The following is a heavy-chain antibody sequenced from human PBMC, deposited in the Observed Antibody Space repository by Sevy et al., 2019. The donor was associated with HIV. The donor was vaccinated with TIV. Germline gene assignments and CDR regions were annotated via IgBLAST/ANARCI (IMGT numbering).Heavy chain of an antibody. CDR1: GFTFSDYY. J-gene: IGHJ6*02. CDR2: ISSTGSTI. V-gene: IGHV3-11*01. D-gene: IGHD1-26*01. Sequence: WGSLRLSCAASGFTFSDYYMSWIRQAPGKGLEWVSFISSTGSTIYYADSVKGRFTISRDNAQNSLYLQMNSLRGEDTAVYYCARDMGAVTYYYDGMDVWGQGTTVTVSS. CDR3: ARDMGAVTYYYDGMDV.